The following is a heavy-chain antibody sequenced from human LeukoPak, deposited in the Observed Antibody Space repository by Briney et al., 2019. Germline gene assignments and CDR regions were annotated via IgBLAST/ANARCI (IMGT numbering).Heavy chain of an antibody. V-gene: IGHV4-31*03. J-gene: IGHJ3*02. CDR3: ARDSPYGDYGSIAFDI. Sequence: SETLSLTCTVSGGSISSGGYYWSWIRQHPGKGLEWIGYIYYGGSTYYNPSLKSRVTISVDTSKNQFSLKLSSVTAADTAVYYCARDSPYGDYGSIAFDIWGQGTMVTVSS. D-gene: IGHD4-17*01. CDR1: GGSISSGGYY. CDR2: IYYGGST.